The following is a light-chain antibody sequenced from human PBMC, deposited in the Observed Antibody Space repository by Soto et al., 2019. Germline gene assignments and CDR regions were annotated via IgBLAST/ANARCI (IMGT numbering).Light chain of an antibody. V-gene: IGKV3-20*01. CDR2: GAS. CDR3: QQYDNSLWT. J-gene: IGKJ1*01. CDR1: QTVSSVH. Sequence: EIVLTQSPGTLSLFPGERATLSCRASQTVSSVHLAWYQQKRRQAPRLLIYGASNSATGIPDRFSGSGSGTDFTLTISRVEPEDFAVYYCQQYDNSLWTFGQGTKVEIK.